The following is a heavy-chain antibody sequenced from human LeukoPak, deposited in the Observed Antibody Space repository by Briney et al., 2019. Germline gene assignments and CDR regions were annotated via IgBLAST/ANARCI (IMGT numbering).Heavy chain of an antibody. CDR2: IYHSGST. D-gene: IGHD5-24*01. V-gene: IGHV4-38-2*02. CDR3: VRDHRAGYWYFDL. J-gene: IGHJ2*01. Sequence: SGTLCLSCGVSAFSLRSDSYWGWFAHPPGRGLGWIGIIYHSGSTYYTPSLKSRVTISVDTPKNQFSLRVNSVSAADTAVYYCVRDHRAGYWYFDLGGRGTLVTVSS. CDR1: AFSLRSDSY.